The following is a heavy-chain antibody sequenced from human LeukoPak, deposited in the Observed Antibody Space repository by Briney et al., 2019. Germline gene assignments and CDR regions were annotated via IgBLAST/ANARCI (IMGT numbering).Heavy chain of an antibody. Sequence: QPGRSLRLSCAASGFTFSSYAMHWVRQAPGKGLEWVAVISYDGSNKYYADSVKGRFTSSRDNSKNSLYLQMNSLRAEDMAVYYCARGLGTSPAFDYWGQGTLVTVSS. J-gene: IGHJ4*02. D-gene: IGHD2-2*01. CDR3: ARGLGTSPAFDY. V-gene: IGHV3-30-3*01. CDR2: ISYDGSNK. CDR1: GFTFSSYA.